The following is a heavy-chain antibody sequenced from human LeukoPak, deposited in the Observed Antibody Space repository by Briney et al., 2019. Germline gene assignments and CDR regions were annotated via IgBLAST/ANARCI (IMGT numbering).Heavy chain of an antibody. V-gene: IGHV3-21*01. CDR3: VRGGSYVYSFDI. CDR2: IGSSSSYI. Sequence: GGSLRLSCAASAFPFNNYAMTWVRQAPGKGLEWVSSIGSSSSYIFYVDSVKGRFTISRDNAKNSLYLQMNSLRAEDTAVYYCVRGGSYVYSFDIWGQGTMVTVSS. CDR1: AFPFNNYA. J-gene: IGHJ3*02. D-gene: IGHD1-26*01.